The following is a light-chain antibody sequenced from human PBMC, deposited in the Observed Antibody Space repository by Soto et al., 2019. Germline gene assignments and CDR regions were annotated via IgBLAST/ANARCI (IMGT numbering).Light chain of an antibody. V-gene: IGKV3-20*01. CDR1: QSVSSNF. J-gene: IGKJ5*01. CDR2: GVS. Sequence: EIVLTQSPCTLSLSPGESATLSCMASQSVSSNFLAWYQQKPGQAPRLLIYGVSSRASGIPDRFFGSGSGTDFTLTINRLEPEDFAVYYCQQYANSPITFGQGTRLEI. CDR3: QQYANSPIT.